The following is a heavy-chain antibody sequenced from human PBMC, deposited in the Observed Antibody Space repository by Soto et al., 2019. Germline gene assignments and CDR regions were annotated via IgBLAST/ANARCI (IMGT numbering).Heavy chain of an antibody. Sequence: QVQLVQSGAEVKMPGSSVKVSCKASVGTFSTYAMTWVRQAPGQGLEWMGGIIPIFGTANYPQKFQGRVTITADESTSTAYMELSSLRSEDTAAYYCARSQDSSGYWNNCFDPWGQGTLVTVSS. CDR2: IIPIFGTA. CDR1: VGTFSTYA. V-gene: IGHV1-69*01. J-gene: IGHJ5*02. CDR3: ARSQDSSGYWNNCFDP. D-gene: IGHD3-22*01.